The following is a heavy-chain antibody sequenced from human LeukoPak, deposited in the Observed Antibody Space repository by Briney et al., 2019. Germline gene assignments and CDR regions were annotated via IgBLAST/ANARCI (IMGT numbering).Heavy chain of an antibody. CDR3: ARERAVTTYYYFGY. CDR1: GGSISSSSYY. Sequence: SETLSLTCTVAGGSISSSSYYWGWIRQPPGKGLEWIGSIYYSGSTYYNPSLKSRVTISVDTSKNQFSLKLSSVTAADTAVYYCARERAVTTYYYFGYWGQGTLVTVSS. J-gene: IGHJ4*02. V-gene: IGHV4-39*07. D-gene: IGHD4-17*01. CDR2: IYYSGST.